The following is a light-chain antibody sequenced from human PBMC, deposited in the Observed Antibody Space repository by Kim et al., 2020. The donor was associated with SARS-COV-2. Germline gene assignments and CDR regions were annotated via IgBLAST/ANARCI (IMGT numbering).Light chain of an antibody. Sequence: QAVVTQETSLTVSPGGTVTLTCGSSTGAVTSGDYPYWFHQKPGHVPRTLIYDTNNKPSRTPDRFSGSLLGGKAALTLSDAQPEDEADYFCSLSQTGVWVFGGGTQLTVL. CDR2: DTN. CDR3: SLSQTGVWV. V-gene: IGLV7-46*01. CDR1: TGAVTSGDY. J-gene: IGLJ3*02.